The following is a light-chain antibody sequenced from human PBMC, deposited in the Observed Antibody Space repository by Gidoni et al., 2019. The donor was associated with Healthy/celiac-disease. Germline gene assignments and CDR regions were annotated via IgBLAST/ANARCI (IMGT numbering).Light chain of an antibody. Sequence: DIQMTQSPSSVSASAGDRVTITCRASQGIRSWLAWYKQKPGKAPKLLIYAASSLQSGVPSSLSGGGSATDFTLTISSLQPEDFATYYCQQANSFPPLTFGGGTKVEIK. CDR2: AAS. CDR1: QGIRSW. J-gene: IGKJ4*01. V-gene: IGKV1D-12*01. CDR3: QQANSFPPLT.